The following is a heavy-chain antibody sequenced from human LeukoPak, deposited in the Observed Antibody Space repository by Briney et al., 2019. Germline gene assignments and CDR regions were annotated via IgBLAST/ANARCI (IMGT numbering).Heavy chain of an antibody. CDR2: IYPSDSDT. J-gene: IGHJ4*02. D-gene: IGHD4-17*01. V-gene: IGHV5-51*01. Sequence: GESLKISCKASGYRFTDYWIAWVRQMPGKGLELMGIIYPSDSDTRYSPSFQGQVTFSADKSISTAYLQWSSLKASDTAMYYCARADGDYILDYWGQGTWSPSPQ. CDR3: ARADGDYILDY. CDR1: GYRFTDYW.